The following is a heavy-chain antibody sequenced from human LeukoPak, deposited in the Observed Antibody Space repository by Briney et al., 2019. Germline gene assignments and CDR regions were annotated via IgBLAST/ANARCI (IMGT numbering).Heavy chain of an antibody. V-gene: IGHV1-69*06. D-gene: IGHD1-26*01. CDR1: GYTFTGYY. Sequence: SVKVSCKASGYTFTGYYMHWVRQAPGQGLEWMGGIIPIFGTANYAQKFQGRVTITADKSTSTAYMELSSLRSEDAAVYYCARIIVGATAFDYWGQGTLVTVSS. J-gene: IGHJ4*02. CDR2: IIPIFGTA. CDR3: ARIIVGATAFDY.